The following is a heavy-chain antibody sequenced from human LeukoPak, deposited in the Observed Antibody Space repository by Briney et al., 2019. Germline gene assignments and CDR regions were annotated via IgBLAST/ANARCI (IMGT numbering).Heavy chain of an antibody. CDR3: AKDLGVAGTIGLFDY. V-gene: IGHV3-30*18. CDR1: GFTFSSYG. Sequence: GGSLRLSCAASGFTFSSYGMHWVRQAPGKGLEWVAVISYDGSNKYYADSVKGRFTISRDNSKNTPYLQMNSLRAEDTAVYYCAKDLGVAGTIGLFDYWGQGTLVTVSS. D-gene: IGHD6-19*01. CDR2: ISYDGSNK. J-gene: IGHJ4*02.